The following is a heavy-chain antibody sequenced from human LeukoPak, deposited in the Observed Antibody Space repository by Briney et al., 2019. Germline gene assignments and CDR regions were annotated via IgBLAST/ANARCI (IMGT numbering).Heavy chain of an antibody. Sequence: GSLKLSCAAPGFNLSSYGMSWVRQAPGKGLEWVSAISGSGGSTYYADSVKGRFTISRDNSKNTLYLQMNSLRAEDTAVYYCAKDHGGYRGPDYWGQGTLVTVSS. CDR3: AKDHGGYRGPDY. D-gene: IGHD4-17*01. CDR1: GFNLSSYG. CDR2: ISGSGGST. J-gene: IGHJ4*02. V-gene: IGHV3-23*01.